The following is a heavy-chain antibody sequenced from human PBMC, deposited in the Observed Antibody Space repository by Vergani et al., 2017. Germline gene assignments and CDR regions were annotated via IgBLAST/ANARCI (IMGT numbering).Heavy chain of an antibody. CDR3: ARAVWVRGYYYYYMDV. V-gene: IGHV1-8*01. Sequence: QVQLVQSGAEVKKPGASVKVSCKASGYTFTSYDINWVRQATGQGLEWMGWMNPNSGNTGYAQKFQGRVTMTRNTSISTAYMELSSLRSEDTAVYYCARAVWVRGYYYYYMDVWGKGTTVTVSS. CDR2: MNPNSGNT. J-gene: IGHJ6*03. CDR1: GYTFTSYD. D-gene: IGHD2-21*01.